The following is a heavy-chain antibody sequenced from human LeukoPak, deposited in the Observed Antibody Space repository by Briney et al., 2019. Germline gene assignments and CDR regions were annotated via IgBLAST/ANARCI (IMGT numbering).Heavy chain of an antibody. CDR3: ARAPQSRLRPYFDY. CDR1: GGSISSSSYY. Sequence: SETLSLTCTVSGGSISSSSYYWGWIRQPPGKGLEWIGSIYYSGSTYYNPSLKSRVTISVDTSKNQFSLKLSSVTAADTAVYYCARAPQSRLRPYFDYWGQGTLVTVSS. V-gene: IGHV4-39*01. J-gene: IGHJ4*01. CDR2: IYYSGST. D-gene: IGHD2-15*01.